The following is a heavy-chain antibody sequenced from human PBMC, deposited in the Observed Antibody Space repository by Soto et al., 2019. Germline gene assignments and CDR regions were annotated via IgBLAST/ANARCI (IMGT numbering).Heavy chain of an antibody. CDR3: ASRRNDYVDATFDS. D-gene: IGHD4-17*01. CDR1: GGSISSYY. Sequence: SETLSLTCTVSGGSISSYYWSWIRQPPGKGLEWIGYIYYSGSTNYNPSLKSRVTISVDTSKNQFSLKLGSVTAADTAVYYCASRRNDYVDATFDSGGQGPLVTVP. J-gene: IGHJ4*02. V-gene: IGHV4-59*08. CDR2: IYYSGST.